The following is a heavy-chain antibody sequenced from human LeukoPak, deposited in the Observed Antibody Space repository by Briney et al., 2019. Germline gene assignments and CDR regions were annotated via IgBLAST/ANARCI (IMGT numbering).Heavy chain of an antibody. J-gene: IGHJ6*02. CDR1: GGSISSCY. CDR3: ARDDYDFWSGPPKGMDV. Sequence: PSETLFLTCTVSGGSISSCYWSWIRQPAGKGLEWIGRIYTSGSTNYNPSLKSRVTMSVDTSKNQFSLKLSSVTAADTAVYYCARDDYDFWSGPPKGMDVWGQGTTATVSS. V-gene: IGHV4-4*07. D-gene: IGHD3-3*01. CDR2: IYTSGST.